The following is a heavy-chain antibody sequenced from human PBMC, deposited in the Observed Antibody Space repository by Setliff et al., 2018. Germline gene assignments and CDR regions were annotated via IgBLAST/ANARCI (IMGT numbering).Heavy chain of an antibody. V-gene: IGHV4-61*01. D-gene: IGHD2-15*01. J-gene: IGHJ4*02. CDR1: GGSISGASISTYY. Sequence: PSETLSLTCTVSGGSISGASISTYYWSWIRQPPGKGLEWIGYVYYSGIANYSPSLKSRLTISVDTSKNRFSLKLRSVTAADTAVYYCARENGYCSGGACYFMFDYWGQGTLVTVSS. CDR3: ARENGYCSGGACYFMFDY. CDR2: VYYSGIA.